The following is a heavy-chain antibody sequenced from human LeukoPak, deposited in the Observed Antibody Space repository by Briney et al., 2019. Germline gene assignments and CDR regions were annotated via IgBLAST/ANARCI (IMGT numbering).Heavy chain of an antibody. CDR3: ARGEMTTVTTRGIFYFDY. J-gene: IGHJ4*02. D-gene: IGHD4-17*01. CDR1: GYSFTSYW. V-gene: IGHV5-10-1*01. CDR2: ISTSDSYT. Sequence: GESLRISCNGSGYSFTSYWISWVRPMPGKGLEWMGRISTSDSYTTFSPSFQGHVTISADKSISTASLQWISLKASDTAMYYCARGEMTTVTTRGIFYFDYWGQGTLVTVSS.